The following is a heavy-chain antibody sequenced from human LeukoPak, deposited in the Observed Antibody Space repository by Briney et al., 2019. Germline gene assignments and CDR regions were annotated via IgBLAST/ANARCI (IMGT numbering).Heavy chain of an antibody. CDR1: GFTFSSYG. CDR2: ISYDGSNK. D-gene: IGHD3-22*01. CDR3: AKDLFRDYDSSGSTDY. J-gene: IGHJ4*02. V-gene: IGHV3-30*18. Sequence: GGSLRLSCAASGFTFSSYGMHWVRQAPGKGLEWVAVISYDGSNKYYADSVKGRFTISRDNSKNTLYLQMNSLRAEDTAVYYCAKDLFRDYDSSGSTDYWGQGTLVTVSS.